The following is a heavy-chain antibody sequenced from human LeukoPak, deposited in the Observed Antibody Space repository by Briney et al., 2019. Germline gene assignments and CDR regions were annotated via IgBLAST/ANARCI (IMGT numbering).Heavy chain of an antibody. CDR1: GFTFSSYW. D-gene: IGHD5/OR15-5a*01. CDR3: AKVSEAFCGVYPFDY. V-gene: IGHV3-30*18. J-gene: IGHJ4*02. CDR2: ISYDGSNK. Sequence: GGSLRLSCAASGFTFSSYWMSWVRQAPGKGLEWVAVISYDGSNKYYADSVKGRFTISRDNSKNTLYLQMNSLRAEDTAVYYCAKVSEAFCGVYPFDYWGQGTLVTVSS.